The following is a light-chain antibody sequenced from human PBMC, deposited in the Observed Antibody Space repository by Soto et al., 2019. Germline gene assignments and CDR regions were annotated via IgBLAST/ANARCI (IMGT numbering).Light chain of an antibody. CDR2: KAS. J-gene: IGKJ2*01. CDR3: HLYNTYSPT. CDR1: QTIGTW. Sequence: DIQLTQSPSTLSASVGDGVIITCRASQTIGTWLAWYQERPGKATKLLIYKASTLERGVPSRFSGSGSGTEFTLSISNLQPEDFATYYCHLYNTYSPTLGQGTKLDI. V-gene: IGKV1-5*03.